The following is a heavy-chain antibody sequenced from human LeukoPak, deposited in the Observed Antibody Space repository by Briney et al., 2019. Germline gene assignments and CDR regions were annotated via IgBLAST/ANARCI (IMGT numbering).Heavy chain of an antibody. CDR1: GFSVSSNY. D-gene: IGHD6-25*01. CDR3: AKGSGTAEEF. V-gene: IGHV3-53*01. CDR2: IYSDGNT. J-gene: IGHJ4*02. Sequence: GGSLRLSCAASGFSVSSNYMSWVRQAPGKGLEWVSVIYSDGNTYYADSVKGRFTISRDNSKNTPYLQMNSLRPEDTAVYYCAKGSGTAEEFWGQGTLVTVSS.